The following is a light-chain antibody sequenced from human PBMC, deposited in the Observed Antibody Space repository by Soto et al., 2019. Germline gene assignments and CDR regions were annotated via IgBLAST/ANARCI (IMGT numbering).Light chain of an antibody. Sequence: QSVLTQPPSVSGAPGQRVTISCTGSSSNIGAGYDVHWYQQVPGTAPKLLMFNNINRPSGVPDRFSGSKSGASASLAISGLQADDEADYYCAAWDDSLNGWVFGGGTKVTVL. V-gene: IGLV1-40*01. CDR3: AAWDDSLNGWV. CDR2: NNI. CDR1: SSNIGAGYD. J-gene: IGLJ3*02.